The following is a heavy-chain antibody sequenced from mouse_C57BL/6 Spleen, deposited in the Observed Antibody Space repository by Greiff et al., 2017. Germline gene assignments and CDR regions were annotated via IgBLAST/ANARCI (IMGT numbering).Heavy chain of an antibody. V-gene: IGHV5-4*01. D-gene: IGHD1-1*01. CDR3: ARDRDYDGGSYVFAY. J-gene: IGHJ3*01. CDR1: GFTFSSYA. Sequence: DVMLVESGGGLVKPGGSLKLSCAASGFTFSSYAMSWVRQTPEKRLEWVATISDGGSYTYYPDNVKGRFTISRDNAKNNLYLQMSNLKSEDTAMYYCARDRDYDGGSYVFAYWGQGTLVTVSA. CDR2: ISDGGSYT.